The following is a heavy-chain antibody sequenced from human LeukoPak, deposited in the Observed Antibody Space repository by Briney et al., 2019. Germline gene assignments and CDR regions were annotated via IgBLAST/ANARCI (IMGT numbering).Heavy chain of an antibody. J-gene: IGHJ6*02. CDR1: GFTFSRYW. CDR2: VNNDGSST. D-gene: IGHD2/OR15-2a*01. V-gene: IGHV3-74*01. CDR3: ARDHFLDV. Sequence: GGSLRLSCAASGFTFSRYWMHWVRQAPGKGLVWVSHVNNDGSSTNYADSVGGRFTVSRDNAKNTVYLQMNSLRAEDTAVYYCARDHFLDVWGQGTTVTVSS.